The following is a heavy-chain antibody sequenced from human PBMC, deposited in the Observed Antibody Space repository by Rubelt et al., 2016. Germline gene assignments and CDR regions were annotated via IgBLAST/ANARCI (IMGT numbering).Heavy chain of an antibody. J-gene: IGHJ4*02. Sequence: GGLVQPGGSLRLSCAASGFSFSSYAMSWVRQAPGKGLEWVSIIYSGGDTYYTDSVKGRFTISRDISKNTLYLQMNSLRAEDTAVYYCARVHHFCSNGVCFKGYFDFWGQGTLVTVSS. D-gene: IGHD2-8*01. CDR3: ARVHHFCSNGVCFKGYFDF. V-gene: IGHV3-66*01. CDR2: IYSGGDT. CDR1: GFSFSSYA.